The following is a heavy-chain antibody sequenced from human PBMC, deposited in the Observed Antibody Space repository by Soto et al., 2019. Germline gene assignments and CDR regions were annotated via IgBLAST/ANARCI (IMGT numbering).Heavy chain of an antibody. D-gene: IGHD2-2*01. CDR3: ARVRLSISVNDALDV. CDR1: GFPFSDYD. CDR2: MTYDGATE. J-gene: IGHJ3*01. Sequence: QVHLVESGGGVVQPGRSLRLSCAASGFPFSDYDIHWVRQAAGKGLEWVASMTYDGATEYYADSVKGRFTVSRDNSKRTLSLQMNSLRPEDTAVYYCARVRLSISVNDALDVWGQGTTVTVSS. V-gene: IGHV3-30*14.